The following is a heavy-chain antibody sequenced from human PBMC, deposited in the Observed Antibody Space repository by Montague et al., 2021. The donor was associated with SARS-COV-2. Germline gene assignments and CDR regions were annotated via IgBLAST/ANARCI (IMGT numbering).Heavy chain of an antibody. J-gene: IGHJ4*02. CDR1: GGSISSSNW. D-gene: IGHD3-10*01. CDR2: IFHSGST. V-gene: IGHV4-4*02. Sequence: SETLSLTCAVSGGSISSSNWWSWVRQPPGKGLEWIGEIFHSGSTKYNPSLKSRVTISVDKSKSQFSLKLSSVTAADTAVYYCASSGAGWFGSNRARFDHWGQGTLVTVSS. CDR3: ASSGAGWFGSNRARFDH.